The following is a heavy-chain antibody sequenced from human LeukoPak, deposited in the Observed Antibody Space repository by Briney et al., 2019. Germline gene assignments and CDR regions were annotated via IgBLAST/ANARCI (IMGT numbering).Heavy chain of an antibody. CDR1: GGTFSSYA. Sequence: SVKVSCKASGGTFSSYAISWVRQAPGQGLEWMGGIIPIFGTANYAQKFQGRVTITADKSTSTAYMELSSLRSEDTAVYYCATEIVAEAFDYWGQGTLVTVSS. CDR2: IIPIFGTA. J-gene: IGHJ4*02. V-gene: IGHV1-69*06. CDR3: ATEIVAEAFDY. D-gene: IGHD6-19*01.